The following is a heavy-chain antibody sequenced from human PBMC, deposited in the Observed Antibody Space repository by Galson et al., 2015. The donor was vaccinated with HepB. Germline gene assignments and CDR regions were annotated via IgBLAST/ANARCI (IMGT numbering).Heavy chain of an antibody. CDR2: FDPENGEA. J-gene: IGHJ6*03. D-gene: IGHD4-23*01. Sequence: SVKVSCKVSGYTLTELSMHWVRQAPGKGLEWMGGFDPENGEALYAQKFQGRVAMTEDTSTDTAYLELSSLRSEDTAVYYCATDRRRDYGVNAYSYYYYYMDVWGKGTTVTISS. CDR3: ATDRRRDYGVNAYSYYYYYMDV. CDR1: GYTLTELS. V-gene: IGHV1-24*01.